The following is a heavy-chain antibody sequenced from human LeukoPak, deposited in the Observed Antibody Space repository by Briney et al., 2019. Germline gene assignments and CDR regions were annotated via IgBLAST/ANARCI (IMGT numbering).Heavy chain of an antibody. CDR1: GFIFSTYW. D-gene: IGHD2-8*01. CDR2: IKQEGSEK. CDR3: AREGYYKVDY. V-gene: IGHV3-7*01. J-gene: IGHJ4*02. Sequence: PGGSLRLSCAATGFIFSTYWMSWVRQAPGKGLEWVANIKQEGSEKYYVDFVKGRFTISRDNAKNSLYLQMNSLRAEDTAVYYCAREGYYKVDYWGQGTLVTVSS.